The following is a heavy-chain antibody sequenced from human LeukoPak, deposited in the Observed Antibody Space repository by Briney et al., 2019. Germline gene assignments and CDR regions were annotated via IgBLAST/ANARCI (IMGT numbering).Heavy chain of an antibody. CDR2: INPNSGVT. Sequence: ASVKVSCKASGYTFTDYYMHWVRQAPGQGLEWMGWINPNSGVTNYAQKFQGRVTMARDTSISTAYMELSRLRSDDTAVYFCARARPREIALQLFGLWGQGTQVTVSS. V-gene: IGHV1-2*02. CDR3: ARARPREIALQLFGL. CDR1: GYTFTDYY. D-gene: IGHD3/OR15-3a*01. J-gene: IGHJ4*02.